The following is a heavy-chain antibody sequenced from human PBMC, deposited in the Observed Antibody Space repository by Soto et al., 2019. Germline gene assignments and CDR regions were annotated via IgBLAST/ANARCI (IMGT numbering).Heavy chain of an antibody. V-gene: IGHV3-30*18. Sequence: QVQLVESGGGVVQPGRSLRLSCAASGFTFSSYGMHWVRQAPGKGLEWVAVISYDGSNKYYADSVKGRFTISRDNSKNTLYLQMNSLRAEDTAVYYCAKEEYGGYEGGMDVWGQGTTVTVSS. CDR3: AKEEYGGYEGGMDV. J-gene: IGHJ6*02. D-gene: IGHD5-12*01. CDR1: GFTFSSYG. CDR2: ISYDGSNK.